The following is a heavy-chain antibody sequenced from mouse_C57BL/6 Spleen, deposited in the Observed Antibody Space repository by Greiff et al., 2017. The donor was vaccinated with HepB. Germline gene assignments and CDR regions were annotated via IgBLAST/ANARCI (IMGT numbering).Heavy chain of an antibody. CDR1: GYTFTEYT. CDR3: AKHEGRSPYSNHYYAMDY. CDR2: FYPGSGSI. D-gene: IGHD2-5*01. J-gene: IGHJ4*01. V-gene: IGHV1-62-2*01. Sequence: VQLQQSGAELVKPGASVKLSCKASGYTFTEYTIHWVKQRSGQGLEWIGWFYPGSGSIKYNEKFKDKATLTADKSSSTVYMELSRLTSEDSAVYFCAKHEGRSPYSNHYYAMDYWGQGTSVTVSS.